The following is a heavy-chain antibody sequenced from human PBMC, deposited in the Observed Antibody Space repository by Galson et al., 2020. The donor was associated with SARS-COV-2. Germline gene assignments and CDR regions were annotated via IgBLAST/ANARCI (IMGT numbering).Heavy chain of an antibody. Sequence: SETLSLTCTVSGGSISSGGYYWSWIRQHPGKGLEWIGYIYYSGSTYYNPSLKSRVTISVDTSKNQFSLKLSSVTAADTAVYYCARCIAAGGQWYFDLWGRGTLVTVSS. V-gene: IGHV4-31*03. CDR3: ARCIAAGGQWYFDL. CDR1: GGSISSGGYY. CDR2: IYYSGST. J-gene: IGHJ2*01. D-gene: IGHD6-13*01.